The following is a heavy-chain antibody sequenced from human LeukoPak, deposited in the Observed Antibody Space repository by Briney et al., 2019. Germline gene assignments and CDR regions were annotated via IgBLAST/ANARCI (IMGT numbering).Heavy chain of an antibody. Sequence: SETLSLTCTVSGGSISSSSYYWGWIRQPPGKGLEWIGSIYYSGSTYYNPSLKSRVTISVDTSKNQFSLKLSSVTAADTAVYYCARPVRQQDSYFDYWGQGTLVTVSS. CDR3: ARPVRQQDSYFDY. D-gene: IGHD2-15*01. CDR2: IYYSGST. CDR1: GGSISSSSYY. J-gene: IGHJ4*02. V-gene: IGHV4-39*01.